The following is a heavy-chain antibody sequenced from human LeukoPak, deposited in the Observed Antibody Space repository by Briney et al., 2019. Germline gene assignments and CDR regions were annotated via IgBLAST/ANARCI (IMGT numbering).Heavy chain of an antibody. J-gene: IGHJ4*02. D-gene: IGHD3-10*01. Sequence: SETLSLTCAVYGGSFSGYYWSWIRPPPGKGLEWIGEINHSGSTNYNPSLKSRVTISVDTSKNQFSLKLSSVTAADTAVYYCARRRKLLWFGESNFDYWGQGALVTVSS. CDR1: GGSFSGYY. CDR3: ARRRKLLWFGESNFDY. CDR2: INHSGST. V-gene: IGHV4-34*01.